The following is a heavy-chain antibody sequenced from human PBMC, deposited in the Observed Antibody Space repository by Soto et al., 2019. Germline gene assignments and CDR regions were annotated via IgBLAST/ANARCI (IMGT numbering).Heavy chain of an antibody. CDR1: GGSISSGGYS. D-gene: IGHD5-12*01. V-gene: IGHV4-30-2*01. CDR3: ARDRKGDGYNYFDY. Sequence: SETLSLTCAVSGGSISSGGYSWSWIRQPPGKGLEWIGYIYHSGSTYYNPSLKSRVTISVDRSKNQFSLKLSSVTAADTAVYYCARDRKGDGYNYFDYWGQGTLVTVSS. CDR2: IYHSGST. J-gene: IGHJ4*02.